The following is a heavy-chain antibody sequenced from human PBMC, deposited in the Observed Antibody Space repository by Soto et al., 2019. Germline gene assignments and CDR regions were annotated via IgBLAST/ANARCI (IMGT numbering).Heavy chain of an antibody. CDR3: ARGPSDTTGPFES. V-gene: IGHV3-64*01. CDR1: GFTFSSYA. D-gene: IGHD4-17*01. J-gene: IGHJ5*01. CDR2: ISSNGGST. Sequence: GGSLRLSCAASGFTFSSYAMHWVRQAPGKGLEYVSAISSNGGSTYYANSVKGRFTISRDNSKNTLYLQMGSLRAEDMAVYYCARGPSDTTGPFESWGQGTLVTVSS.